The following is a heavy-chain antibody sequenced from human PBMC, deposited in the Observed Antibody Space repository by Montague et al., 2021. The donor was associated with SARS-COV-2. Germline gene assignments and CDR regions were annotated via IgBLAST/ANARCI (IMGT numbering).Heavy chain of an antibody. J-gene: IGHJ4*02. CDR3: ARRGYSSYDYHLLLDY. CDR2: IYYSGST. CDR1: GGSISSSNYY. V-gene: IGHV4-39*01. D-gene: IGHD5-12*01. Sequence: SETLSLTCTVSGGSISSSNYYWCWIRQPPGKGLEWIGSIYYSGSTYYKPSLNSRVTISVDTSKNQFSLKLISVTAADTAVYYCARRGYSSYDYHLLLDYWGQGTLVTVSS.